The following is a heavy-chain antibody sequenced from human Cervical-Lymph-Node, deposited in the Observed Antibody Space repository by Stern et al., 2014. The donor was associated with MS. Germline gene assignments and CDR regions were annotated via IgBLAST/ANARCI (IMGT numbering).Heavy chain of an antibody. J-gene: IGHJ4*02. Sequence: QLVEAGAEGKKPGASLKVSCKASGYTFTGYYIHWVRQAPGQRLEWMGRIDPNSGATNSAHKFQGWFTMTRDTSITTAYMDLTRLTSDDTAVYYCARDSVVEDLDYWGQGTLVTVSS. CDR1: GYTFTGYY. D-gene: IGHD2-21*01. CDR3: ARDSVVEDLDY. V-gene: IGHV1-2*04. CDR2: IDPNSGAT.